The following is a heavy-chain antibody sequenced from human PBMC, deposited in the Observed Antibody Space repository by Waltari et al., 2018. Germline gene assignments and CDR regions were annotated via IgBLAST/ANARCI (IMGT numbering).Heavy chain of an antibody. CDR3: ASLRYSGYDGFVYFDY. V-gene: IGHV1-2*06. CDR2: INPNSGGT. D-gene: IGHD5-12*01. CDR1: GYTFTGYY. J-gene: IGHJ4*02. Sequence: QVQLVQSGAEVKKPGASVKVSCKASGYTFTGYYMHWVRQAPGQGLEWMGRINPNSGGTNYAQKFQGRVTMTRDTSISTAYMELSRLRSDDTAVYYCASLRYSGYDGFVYFDYWGQGTLVTVSP.